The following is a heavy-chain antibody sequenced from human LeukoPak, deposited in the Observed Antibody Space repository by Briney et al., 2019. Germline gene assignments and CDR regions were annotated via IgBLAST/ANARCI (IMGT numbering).Heavy chain of an antibody. D-gene: IGHD3-16*02. Sequence: ASVKVSCKASGHTFTGYYMHWVRQAPGQGLEWMGWINPNSGGTNYAQKFQGRVTMTRDTSISTAYMELSRLRSDDTAVYYCARGDDMITFGGVIADWGQGTLVTVS. CDR3: ARGDDMITFGGVIAD. CDR2: INPNSGGT. CDR1: GHTFTGYY. J-gene: IGHJ4*02. V-gene: IGHV1-2*02.